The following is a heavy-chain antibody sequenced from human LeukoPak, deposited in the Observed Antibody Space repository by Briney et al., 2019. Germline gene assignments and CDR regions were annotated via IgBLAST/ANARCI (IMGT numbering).Heavy chain of an antibody. CDR2: ISSSSSYI. D-gene: IGHD3-22*01. J-gene: IGHJ4*02. Sequence: GGSLRLSCAASGFTFSSYSMNWVRQAPGKGLEWVSSISSSSSYIYYADSVKVRFTISRDNAKNSLYLQMNSLRAEDTAVYYCARDSHYYDSSGYPLWGQGTLVTVSS. CDR3: ARDSHYYDSSGYPL. V-gene: IGHV3-21*01. CDR1: GFTFSSYS.